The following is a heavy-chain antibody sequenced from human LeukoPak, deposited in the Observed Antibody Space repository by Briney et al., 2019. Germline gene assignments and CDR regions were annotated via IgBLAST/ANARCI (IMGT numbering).Heavy chain of an antibody. J-gene: IGHJ5*02. CDR2: INPNSGGT. CDR1: GFTFTAYH. CDR3: ARGYCTGDSCSGAWFDP. D-gene: IGHD2-8*02. Sequence: ASVKVSCKASGFTFTAYHIHWVRQAPGQGLEWMGWINPNSGGTNYVQKFQGRVTMTRDTSISTAYIELNRLRSDDTAVYYCARGYCTGDSCSGAWFDPWGRGTLVTVFS. V-gene: IGHV1-2*02.